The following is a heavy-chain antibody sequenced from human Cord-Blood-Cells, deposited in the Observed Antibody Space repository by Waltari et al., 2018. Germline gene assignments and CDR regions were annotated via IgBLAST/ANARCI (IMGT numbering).Heavy chain of an antibody. CDR2: FDPEDGET. D-gene: IGHD1-26*01. CDR3: ATAYSGSYLHYYYYGMDV. CDR1: GYTLTELS. V-gene: IGHV1-24*01. J-gene: IGHJ6*02. Sequence: QVQLVQSGAEVKKPGASVKVSCKVSGYTLTELSMHWVRQAPGKGLEWMGGFDPEDGETIYAQKFQGRVTMTEDTSTDTAYMELSSLRSEDTAVYYCATAYSGSYLHYYYYGMDVWGQGTTVTVSS.